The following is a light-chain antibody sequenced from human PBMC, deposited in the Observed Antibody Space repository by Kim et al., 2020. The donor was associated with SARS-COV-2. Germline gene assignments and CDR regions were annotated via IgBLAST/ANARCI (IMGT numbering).Light chain of an antibody. CDR3: QQRRGA. CDR2: DAS. Sequence: TLSLCPGERATLSCRASQSVSSYLAWNQQKPGQAPRLLIYDASNRATGIPARFSGSGSGTDFTLTISGLEPEDFAVYYCQQRRGAFGGGTKVDIK. CDR1: QSVSSY. J-gene: IGKJ4*01. V-gene: IGKV3-11*01.